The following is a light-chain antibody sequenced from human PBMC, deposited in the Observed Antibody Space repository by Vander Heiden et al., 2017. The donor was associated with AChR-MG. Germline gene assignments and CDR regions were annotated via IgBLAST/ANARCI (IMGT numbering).Light chain of an antibody. Sequence: QSVLTQPPSASETPGQRVLTSCSGRNSNIGSNTVNGYSQLPGTAPRLVIYSSTKRPAGVPDRFSGSRSGTSASLAISGLQSEDEGDYYCAAWDDSLSGVIFGGGTKVTVL. CDR3: AAWDDSLSGVI. CDR2: SST. V-gene: IGLV1-44*01. J-gene: IGLJ2*01. CDR1: NSNIGSNT.